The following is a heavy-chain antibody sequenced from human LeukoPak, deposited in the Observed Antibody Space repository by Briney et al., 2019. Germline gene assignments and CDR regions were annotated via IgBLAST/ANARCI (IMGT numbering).Heavy chain of an antibody. CDR2: INQDGSEK. V-gene: IGHV3-7*01. J-gene: IGHJ4*02. CDR3: AKPTDY. D-gene: IGHD1-14*01. Sequence: GLEWVANINQDGSEKYYVDSVKGRFTISRDNAKNSLYLQMNSLRAEDTAVYYCAKPTDYWGQGTLATVSS.